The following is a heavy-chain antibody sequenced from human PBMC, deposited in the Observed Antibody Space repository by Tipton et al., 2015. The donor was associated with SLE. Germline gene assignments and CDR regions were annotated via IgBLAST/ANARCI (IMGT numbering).Heavy chain of an antibody. J-gene: IGHJ2*01. Sequence: TLSLTCTVSGGSITNYHWSWVRQPPGKGLEWIGYIHHSGGSRYNSSLQSRVTISEDTSKNQFSLKLTSLTAADTALYYCARQVGAGRWCFDLWGRGTLVTVSS. CDR3: ARQVGAGRWCFDL. CDR1: GGSITNYH. V-gene: IGHV4-59*08. D-gene: IGHD1-26*01. CDR2: IHHSGGS.